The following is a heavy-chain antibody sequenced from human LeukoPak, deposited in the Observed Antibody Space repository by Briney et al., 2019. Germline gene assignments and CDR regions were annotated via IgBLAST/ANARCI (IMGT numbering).Heavy chain of an antibody. CDR3: ARDVSGSYGGNWFNP. CDR2: ISSSSSYI. V-gene: IGHV3-21*01. Sequence: GGSLRLSCAASGFTFSSYSMNWVRQAPGKGLEWVSSISSSSSYIYYADSVKGRFTISRDNAKNSLYLQMNSLRAEDTAVYYCARDVSGSYGGNWFNPWGQGTLVTVSP. CDR1: GFTFSSYS. J-gene: IGHJ5*02. D-gene: IGHD1-26*01.